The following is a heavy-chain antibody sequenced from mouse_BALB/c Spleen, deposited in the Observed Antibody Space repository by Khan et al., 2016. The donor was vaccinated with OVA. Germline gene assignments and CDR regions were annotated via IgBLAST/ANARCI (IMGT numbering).Heavy chain of an antibody. Sequence: VQLQQSGAELVRPGALVRLSCKASGFNIKDFYIHWVKQRPEQGLAWIGWIYPENGNTIYDPKFQGKASNTADTSSNTAYLQLSSLTSDDTAVDYGTRRGYFRDFDYWGQGTTLTVSS. CDR2: IYPENGNT. D-gene: IGHD2-12*01. V-gene: IGHV14-1*02. CDR3: TRRGYFRDFDY. J-gene: IGHJ2*01. CDR1: GFNIKDFY.